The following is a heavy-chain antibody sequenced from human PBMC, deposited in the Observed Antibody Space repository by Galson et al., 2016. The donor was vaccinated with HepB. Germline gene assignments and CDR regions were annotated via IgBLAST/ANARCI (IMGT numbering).Heavy chain of an antibody. D-gene: IGHD1-26*01. CDR1: GYALRSYG. J-gene: IGHJ4*02. V-gene: IGHV3-7*04. CDR2: IKQDGTVT. Sequence: SLRLSCAASGYALRSYGMHWVRQAPGGGLECVANIKQDGTVTNYVDSVKGRFTISRDNARSSLHLQMDSLRADDSAVYYCAWGWSPMRWGQGTLVTVSS. CDR3: AWGWSPMR.